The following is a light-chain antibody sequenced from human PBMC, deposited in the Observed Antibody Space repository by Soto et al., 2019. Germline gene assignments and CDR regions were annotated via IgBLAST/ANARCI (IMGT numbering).Light chain of an antibody. CDR2: AAS. CDR3: HQRDSTPIT. CDR1: QGISSY. V-gene: IGKV1-39*01. Sequence: DIQMTQSPSSLSASVGDRVSITCRASQGISSYLSWYQQKPGKAHKFLIYAASSLQRGVPSRFRRSGSWPDFTLTISRLQPEDLAHSYGHQRDSTPITFGHGTRLEIK. J-gene: IGKJ5*01.